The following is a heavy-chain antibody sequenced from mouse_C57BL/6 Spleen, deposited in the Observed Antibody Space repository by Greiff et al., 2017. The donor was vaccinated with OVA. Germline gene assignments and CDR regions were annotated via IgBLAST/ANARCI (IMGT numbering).Heavy chain of an antibody. J-gene: IGHJ4*01. D-gene: IGHD4-1*01. CDR3: ARVTGSYAMDY. CDR1: GYTFTSYW. Sequence: QVHVKQPGAELVRPGTSVKLSCKASGYTFTSYWMHWVKQRPGQGLEWIGVIDPSDSYTNYNQKFKGKATLTVDTSSSTAYMQLSSLTSEDSAVYYCARVTGSYAMDYWGQGTSVTVSS. CDR2: IDPSDSYT. V-gene: IGHV1-59*01.